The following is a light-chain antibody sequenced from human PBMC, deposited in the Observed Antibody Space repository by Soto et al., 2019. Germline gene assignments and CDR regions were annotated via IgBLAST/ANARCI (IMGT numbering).Light chain of an antibody. Sequence: DIQMTQSLSSLSASVGDRVTITCRASQSISSYLHWYQQKPGKAPKLLIYSASSLQSGVPSRFSGSGSGTDFTLTISSLQPEDFATYYCQQSYSTPYTFGQGTKVDIK. CDR1: QSISSY. V-gene: IGKV1-39*01. CDR2: SAS. CDR3: QQSYSTPYT. J-gene: IGKJ2*01.